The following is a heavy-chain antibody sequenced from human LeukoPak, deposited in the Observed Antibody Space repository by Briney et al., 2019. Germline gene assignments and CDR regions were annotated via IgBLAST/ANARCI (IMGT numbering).Heavy chain of an antibody. CDR2: IYTSGST. J-gene: IGHJ4*02. D-gene: IGHD3-16*01. Sequence: SETLSLTCTVSGGSISSGSYYWSWIRQPAGKGLEWIGRIYTSGSTNYNPSLKSRVTISVDTSKNQFSLKLSSVTAADTAVYYCARVDVWGSSTSDYFDYWGQGTLVTVSS. CDR1: GGSISSGSYY. CDR3: ARVDVWGSSTSDYFDY. V-gene: IGHV4-61*02.